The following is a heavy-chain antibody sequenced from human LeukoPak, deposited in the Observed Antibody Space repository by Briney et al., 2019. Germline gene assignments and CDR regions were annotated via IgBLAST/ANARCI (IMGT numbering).Heavy chain of an antibody. J-gene: IGHJ4*02. CDR1: WGSISGYH. Sequence: SETLSLTCTVSWGSISGYHRMWIRQPAGKGLDWIGRIYYSGSTNYNPSLKSRVTISVDTSKNQFSLKLSSVTAADTAVYYCARALVLPDGDFDYWGRGTLVTVSS. CDR3: ARALVLPDGDFDY. V-gene: IGHV4-4*07. CDR2: IYYSGST. D-gene: IGHD3-10*01.